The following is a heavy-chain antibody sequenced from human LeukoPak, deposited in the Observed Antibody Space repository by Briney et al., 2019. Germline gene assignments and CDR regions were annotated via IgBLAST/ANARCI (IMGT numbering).Heavy chain of an antibody. Sequence: SETLSLTCTVSGGSITSNTYYWDWIRPPPGKGLECIVSIYYGGSTYYKSALKCQVIISVDTSKNQFSLKLSSVTAADTAVYYCARAYYYASSAFDIWGQGTMVTVSS. V-gene: IGHV4-39*01. CDR2: IYYGGST. CDR3: ARAYYYASSAFDI. J-gene: IGHJ3*02. D-gene: IGHD3-22*01. CDR1: GGSITSNTYY.